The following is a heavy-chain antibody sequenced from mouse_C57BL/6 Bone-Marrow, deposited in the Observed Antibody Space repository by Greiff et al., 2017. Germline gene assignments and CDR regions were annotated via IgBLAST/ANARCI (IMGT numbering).Heavy chain of an antibody. J-gene: IGHJ3*01. D-gene: IGHD2-2*01. CDR1: GYTFTSYW. CDR2: IDPSDSYT. Sequence: VQLQQSGAELVMPGASVKLSCKASGYTFTSYWMHWVKQRPGQGLEWIGEIDPSDSYTNYNQKFKGKSTLTVDKSSSTAYMQLSSLTSEDSAVYYCARLAIYYGNDAWFAYWGQGTLVTVSA. CDR3: ARLAIYYGNDAWFAY. V-gene: IGHV1-69*01.